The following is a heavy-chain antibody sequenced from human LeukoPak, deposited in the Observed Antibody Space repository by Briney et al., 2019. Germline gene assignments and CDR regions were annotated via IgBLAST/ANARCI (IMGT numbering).Heavy chain of an antibody. CDR1: GGSFSGYY. Sequence: SETLSLTCAVYGGSFSGYYWSWIRQPPGKGLEWIGEINHSGSTNYNPSLKSRVTISVDTSKNQFSLKLSSVTAADTAVYYCARGVLISEYYYYGMDVWGQGTTVTVSS. D-gene: IGHD2-8*01. CDR3: ARGVLISEYYYYGMDV. J-gene: IGHJ6*02. CDR2: INHSGST. V-gene: IGHV4-34*01.